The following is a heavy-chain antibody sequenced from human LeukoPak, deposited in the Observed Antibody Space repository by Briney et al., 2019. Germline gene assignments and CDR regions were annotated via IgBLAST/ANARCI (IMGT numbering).Heavy chain of an antibody. D-gene: IGHD1-26*01. CDR1: GDSISSYY. CDR2: IYHSGST. V-gene: IGHV4-59*01. Sequence: SETLSLTCTVSGDSISSYYWSWIQQPPGKGLEWIGYIYHSGSTKYNPSLKSRVTMSVDTSKNQFSLKLSSVTPADTAVYYCAREGGSYLEGTFDYWGQGTLVTVSS. J-gene: IGHJ4*02. CDR3: AREGGSYLEGTFDY.